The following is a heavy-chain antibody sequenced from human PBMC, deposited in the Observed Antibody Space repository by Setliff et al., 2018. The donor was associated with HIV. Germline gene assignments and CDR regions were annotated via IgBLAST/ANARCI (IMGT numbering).Heavy chain of an antibody. CDR3: ARLYYYGSGSYFHYMDV. V-gene: IGHV4-59*08. CDR2: VYSNGDT. J-gene: IGHJ6*03. D-gene: IGHD3-10*01. CDR1: GVSITSYF. Sequence: SETLSLTCTVSGVSITSYFWSWIRQPPGKGLEWIGRVYSNGDTNYNPSLRSRVIISVDRSKNQFFLTLVSVTAADTAVYYCARLYYYGSGSYFHYMDVWGKGTTVTVSS.